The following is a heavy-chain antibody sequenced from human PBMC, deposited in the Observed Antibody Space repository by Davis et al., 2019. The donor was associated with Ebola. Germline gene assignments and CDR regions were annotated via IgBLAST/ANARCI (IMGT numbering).Heavy chain of an antibody. J-gene: IGHJ6*04. V-gene: IGHV4-38-2*02. Sequence: PSETLSLTCTVSGYSISSGYYWGWIRQPPGKGLEWIGSIYHSGSTYYNPSLKSRVTISVDTSKNQFSLKLSSVTAADTAVYYCARDRYDFWSGYFRAWGKGTTVTVSS. CDR3: ARDRYDFWSGYFRA. CDR2: IYHSGST. CDR1: GYSISSGYY. D-gene: IGHD3-3*01.